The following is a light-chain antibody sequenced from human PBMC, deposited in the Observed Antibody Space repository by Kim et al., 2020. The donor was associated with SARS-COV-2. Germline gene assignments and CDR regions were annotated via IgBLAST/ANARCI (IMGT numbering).Light chain of an antibody. CDR2: GAS. CDR1: PSVSPSY. CDR3: QQYGSSPYS. J-gene: IGKJ2*03. Sequence: LYPGARATLSCRASPSVSPSYLAWYQQTPGQAPRLLIYGASSRATGIPDRFSGSGSGTDFTLTISRLEPEDFAVYYCQQYGSSPYSFGQGTKLEI. V-gene: IGKV3-20*01.